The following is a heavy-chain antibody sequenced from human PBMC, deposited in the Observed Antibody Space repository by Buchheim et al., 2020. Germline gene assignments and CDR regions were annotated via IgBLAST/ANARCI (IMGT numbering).Heavy chain of an antibody. J-gene: IGHJ5*02. D-gene: IGHD3-10*01. CDR2: ISYDGSNK. Sequence: QVQLVESGGGVVQPGRSLRLSCAASGFTFSSYGMHWVRQAPSKGLEWVAVISYDGSNKYYADSVKGRFTISRDNSKNTLYLQMNSLRAEDTAVYYCAKGVTMVRGVRHWFDPWGQGTL. CDR3: AKGVTMVRGVRHWFDP. V-gene: IGHV3-30*18. CDR1: GFTFSSYG.